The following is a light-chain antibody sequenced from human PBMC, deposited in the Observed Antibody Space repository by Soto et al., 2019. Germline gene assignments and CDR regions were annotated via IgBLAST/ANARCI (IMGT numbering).Light chain of an antibody. CDR2: DAF. Sequence: DIGLTQSPATLSLSPGERATLSCRASQSVSTYLAWYQQKPGQAPRLLIYDAFNRATGVPARFRGSGSGTDLTRTICGLETDDVPVYYCQQRDKWPIPCGQGTRLEIK. CDR1: QSVSTY. J-gene: IGKJ5*01. V-gene: IGKV3-11*01. CDR3: QQRDKWPIP.